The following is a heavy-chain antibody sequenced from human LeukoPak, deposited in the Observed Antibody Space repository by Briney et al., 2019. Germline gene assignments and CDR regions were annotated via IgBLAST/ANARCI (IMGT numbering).Heavy chain of an antibody. CDR3: ARNIVGATIGWFDP. V-gene: IGHV4-59*08. D-gene: IGHD1-26*01. CDR2: IYYSGST. Sequence: SETLSLTFTVSGGSISSYYWSWIRQPPGKGLEWIGYIYYSGSTNYNPSLKSRVTISVDTSKNQFSLKLSSVTAADTAVYYCARNIVGATIGWFDPWGQGTLVTVSS. CDR1: GGSISSYY. J-gene: IGHJ5*02.